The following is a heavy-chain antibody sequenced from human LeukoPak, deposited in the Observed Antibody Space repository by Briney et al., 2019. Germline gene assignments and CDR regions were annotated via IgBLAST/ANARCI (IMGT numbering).Heavy chain of an antibody. V-gene: IGHV3-7*01. CDR2: IKQGGSEK. D-gene: IGHD4-17*01. CDR1: GFTFSSFW. Sequence: GGSLRLSCAASGFTFSSFWMSWVRQAPGKGLEWVANIKQGGSEKYSVDSVKGRFTISRDNAKNSLYLQMNSLRAEDTAVYYCARARYYGPGISFDYWGQGTLVTVSS. CDR3: ARARYYGPGISFDY. J-gene: IGHJ4*02.